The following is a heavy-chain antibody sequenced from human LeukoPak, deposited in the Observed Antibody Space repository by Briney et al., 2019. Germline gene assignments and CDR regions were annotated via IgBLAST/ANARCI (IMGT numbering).Heavy chain of an antibody. CDR3: EKDRGGYYDSSGYYSADY. Sequence: GGSLRLSCAASGFTFRTYGIHWVRQAPRKGLEWVIFIRYDGSNKYYADSVKGRFTISRDNSKNTLYLQMNSLRAEDTAVYYCEKDRGGYYDSSGYYSADYWGQGTLVTVSS. CDR2: IRYDGSNK. J-gene: IGHJ4*02. V-gene: IGHV3-30*02. CDR1: GFTFRTYG. D-gene: IGHD3-22*01.